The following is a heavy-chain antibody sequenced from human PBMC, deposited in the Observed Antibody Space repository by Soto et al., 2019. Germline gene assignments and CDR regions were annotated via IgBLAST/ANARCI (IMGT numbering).Heavy chain of an antibody. D-gene: IGHD3-10*01. Sequence: SETLSLTCTVSGGSISSGNYYWSWIRQHPGKGLEWIGYIYYSGSTSYNPSLKSRVTISVDTSKNQFSLKLSSVTAADTAVYYCARDYGRNFDYSGHGTLVTVSS. CDR1: GGSISSGNYY. CDR2: IYYSGST. V-gene: IGHV4-31*03. CDR3: ARDYGRNFDY. J-gene: IGHJ4*01.